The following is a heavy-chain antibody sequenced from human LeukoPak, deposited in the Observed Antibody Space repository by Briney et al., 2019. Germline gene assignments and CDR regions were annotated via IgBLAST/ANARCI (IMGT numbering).Heavy chain of an antibody. V-gene: IGHV4-30-4*08. CDR2: IYYSGST. CDR1: SGSISSGDYY. Sequence: SQTLSLTCTVSSGSISSGDYYWSWIRQPPGKGLEWIGYIYYSGSTYYNPSLKSRVAMSVDTSKNQFSLRLTSVTAADTAVYYCARSVYDFWSGYYGYWGQGTLVTVSS. D-gene: IGHD3-3*01. CDR3: ARSVYDFWSGYYGY. J-gene: IGHJ4*02.